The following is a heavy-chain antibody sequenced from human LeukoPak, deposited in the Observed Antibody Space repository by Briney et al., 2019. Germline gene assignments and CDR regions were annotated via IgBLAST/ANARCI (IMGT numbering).Heavy chain of an antibody. CDR1: GGSISSYY. Sequence: SETLSLPCTVSGGSISSYYWSWIRQPPGKGLEWIGYIYYSGSTNYNPSLKSRVTISVDTSKNQFSLKLSSVTAADTAVYYCARSRPVLHYGMDVWGQRTTVSVSS. J-gene: IGHJ6*02. CDR2: IYYSGST. CDR3: ARSRPVLHYGMDV. V-gene: IGHV4-59*01. D-gene: IGHD2/OR15-2a*01.